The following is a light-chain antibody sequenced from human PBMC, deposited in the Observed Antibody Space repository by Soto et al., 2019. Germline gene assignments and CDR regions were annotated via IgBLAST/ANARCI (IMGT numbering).Light chain of an antibody. CDR2: DDG. J-gene: IGLJ2*01. V-gene: IGLV3-21*02. CDR1: NIEIKS. Sequence: SYELTQPPSVSVAPGQTARITCGGNNIEIKSVPWYQQKPGQAPVLVVYDDGDRTTGIPERFSGSKSGNTATLTTSRVEAGDEADYYCQVWDTTNPVIFGGGTKLTVL. CDR3: QVWDTTNPVI.